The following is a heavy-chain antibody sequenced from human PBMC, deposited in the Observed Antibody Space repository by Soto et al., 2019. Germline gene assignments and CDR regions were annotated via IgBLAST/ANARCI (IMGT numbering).Heavy chain of an antibody. V-gene: IGHV4-59*01. D-gene: IGHD6-6*01. CDR1: GGSISGYY. J-gene: IGHJ5*02. CDR3: AREYSTSSPWFDP. Sequence: SETLSLTCIVSGGSISGYYWNWVRQPPGKGLEWIGYISDSGTTNYNPSLMSRVTIPVDRSMNKFSLRLTSVTTMDAAVYYCAREYSTSSPWFDPWGQGTLVTVSS. CDR2: ISDSGTT.